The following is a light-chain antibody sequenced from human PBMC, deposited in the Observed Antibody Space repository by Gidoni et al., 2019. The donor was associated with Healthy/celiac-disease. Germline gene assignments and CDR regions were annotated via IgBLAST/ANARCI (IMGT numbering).Light chain of an antibody. Sequence: EIVLTQSPATLSLSPGERATRSCSASQSVSSYLAWYQPKPGQAPRLLIYDASNRATGLQARFSGSGSGTDFTLTISSLEPEDFAVYYCQQRSNWLTFXGXTKVEIK. CDR1: QSVSSY. CDR3: QQRSNWLT. J-gene: IGKJ4*01. V-gene: IGKV3-11*01. CDR2: DAS.